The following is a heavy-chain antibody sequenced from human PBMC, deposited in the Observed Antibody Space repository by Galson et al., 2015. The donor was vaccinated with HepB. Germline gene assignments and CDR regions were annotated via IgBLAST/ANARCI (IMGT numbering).Heavy chain of an antibody. Sequence: SLRLSCAASGFTFSSYGMHWVRQAPGKGLEWVAVISYDGSNKYYADSVKGRFTISRDNSKNTLYLQMNSLRAEDTAVYYCAKEAICSSTSCPLDYWGQGTLVTVSS. CDR1: GFTFSSYG. CDR3: AKEAICSSTSCPLDY. CDR2: ISYDGSNK. J-gene: IGHJ4*02. D-gene: IGHD2-2*01. V-gene: IGHV3-30*18.